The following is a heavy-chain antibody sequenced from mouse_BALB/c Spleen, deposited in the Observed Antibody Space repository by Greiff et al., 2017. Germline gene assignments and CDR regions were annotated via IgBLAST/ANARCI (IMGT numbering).Heavy chain of an antibody. CDR2: IDPANGNT. D-gene: IGHD1-1*01. CDR1: GFNIKDTY. CDR3: APDYYGSSGWYFDV. J-gene: IGHJ1*01. V-gene: IGHV14-3*02. Sequence: VQLQQSGAELVKPGASVKLSCTASGFNIKDTYMHWVKQRPEQGLEWIGRIDPANGNTKYDPKFQGKATITADTSSNTAYLQLSSLTSEDTAVYYCAPDYYGSSGWYFDVWGAGTTVTVSS.